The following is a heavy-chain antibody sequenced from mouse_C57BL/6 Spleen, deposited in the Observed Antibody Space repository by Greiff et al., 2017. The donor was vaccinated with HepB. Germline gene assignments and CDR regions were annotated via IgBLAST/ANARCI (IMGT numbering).Heavy chain of an antibody. D-gene: IGHD2-5*01. Sequence: EVQLVESGGGLVKPGGSLKLSCAASGFTFSDYGMHWVRQAPEKGLEWVAYIRSGSSTFYYADTVKGRFTISRDNAKNTLFLQMTSLRSEDTAMYYCARRYSNYVDYYAMDYWGQGTSVTVSS. CDR1: GFTFSDYG. CDR2: IRSGSSTF. V-gene: IGHV5-17*01. CDR3: ARRYSNYVDYYAMDY. J-gene: IGHJ4*01.